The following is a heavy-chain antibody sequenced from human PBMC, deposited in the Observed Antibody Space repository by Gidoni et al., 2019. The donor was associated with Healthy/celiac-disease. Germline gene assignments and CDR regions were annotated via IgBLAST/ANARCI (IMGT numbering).Heavy chain of an antibody. CDR2: ISAYNGNT. V-gene: IGHV1-18*04. J-gene: IGHJ5*02. CDR3: ARDPTMIVVVFAPSVWFDP. Sequence: QVQLVQSGAEVKKPGAAVKVSCKASGYTFTRYGIRWVRQAPGQGLEWMGWISAYNGNTNYAQKLQGRVTMTTDTSTSTAYMELRSLRSDDTAVYYCARDPTMIVVVFAPSVWFDPWGQGTLVTVSS. D-gene: IGHD3-22*01. CDR1: GYTFTRYG.